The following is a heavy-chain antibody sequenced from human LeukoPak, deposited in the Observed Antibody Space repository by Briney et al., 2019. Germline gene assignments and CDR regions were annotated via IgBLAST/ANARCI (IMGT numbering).Heavy chain of an antibody. J-gene: IGHJ4*02. V-gene: IGHV4-59*08. CDR1: GGSISSYY. Sequence: PSETLSLTCTVSGGSISSYYWTWIRQPPGKGLGLEWIGYIYYSGGTNCNPSLKSRVTISIDTSKNQVSLKLSSVTAADTAVYYCARLWDSSSSLDYWGQGTLVTVSS. CDR3: ARLWDSSSSLDY. CDR2: IYYSGGT. D-gene: IGHD6-6*01.